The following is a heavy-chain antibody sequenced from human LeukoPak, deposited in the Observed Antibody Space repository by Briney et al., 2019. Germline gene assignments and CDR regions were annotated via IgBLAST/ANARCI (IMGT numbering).Heavy chain of an antibody. CDR1: GGSFSGYY. D-gene: IGHD3-22*01. CDR3: ARGLYYYDSSGYLPTTYYFDY. Sequence: PSETLSLTCAVYGGSFSGYYWSWIRQPPGKGLEWIGEINHSGSTNYNPSLKSRVTISVDTSKNQFSLKLSSVTAADTAVYYCARGLYYYDSSGYLPTTYYFDYWGQGTLVTASS. V-gene: IGHV4-34*01. J-gene: IGHJ4*02. CDR2: INHSGST.